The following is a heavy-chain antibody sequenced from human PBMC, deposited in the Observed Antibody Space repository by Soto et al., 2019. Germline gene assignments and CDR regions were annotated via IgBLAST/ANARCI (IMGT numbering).Heavy chain of an antibody. CDR3: AKELERFLEWFLPLVDP. Sequence: QVQLVESGGGVVQPGRSLRLSCAASGFTFSSYGMHWVRQAPGKGLEWVAVISYDGSNKYYADSVKGRFTISRDNSKNTLYLQMNSLRAEDTAVYYCAKELERFLEWFLPLVDPWGQGTLVTVSS. CDR1: GFTFSSYG. J-gene: IGHJ5*02. CDR2: ISYDGSNK. D-gene: IGHD3-3*01. V-gene: IGHV3-30*18.